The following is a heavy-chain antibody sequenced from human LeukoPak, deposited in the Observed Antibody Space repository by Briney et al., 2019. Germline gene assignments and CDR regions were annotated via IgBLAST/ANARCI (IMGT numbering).Heavy chain of an antibody. V-gene: IGHV3-33*06. Sequence: GRSLRLSCAASGFTFSSYGMHWVRQAPGKGLEWVAVIRYDGSNKYYADSVKGRFTISRDNSKNTLYLQMNSLRAEDTAVYYCAKDHRRDGYNFDRYWGQGTLVTVSS. CDR3: AKDHRRDGYNFDRY. J-gene: IGHJ4*02. CDR1: GFTFSSYG. D-gene: IGHD5-24*01. CDR2: IRYDGSNK.